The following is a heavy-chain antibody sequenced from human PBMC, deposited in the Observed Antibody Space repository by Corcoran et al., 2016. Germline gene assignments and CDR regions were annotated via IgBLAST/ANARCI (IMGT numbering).Heavy chain of an antibody. CDR1: DGSLSGYS. Sequence: QVQLQQWGAGLLKPSETLSLTCAVYDGSLSGYSWSWIRQPPGKGLDWIGEIYHSGNTNYNPSLKSRVPISVDTSKNQISLKLSSVTAADTAVYYCARVDCSTISGYNFYYGMDVWGQGTTVTVSS. CDR3: ARVDCSTISGYNFYYGMDV. D-gene: IGHD2-2*02. V-gene: IGHV4-34*01. CDR2: IYHSGNT. J-gene: IGHJ6*02.